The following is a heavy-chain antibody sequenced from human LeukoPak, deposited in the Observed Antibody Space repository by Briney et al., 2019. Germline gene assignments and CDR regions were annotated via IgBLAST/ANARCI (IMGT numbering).Heavy chain of an antibody. CDR2: ISDDGKKK. D-gene: IGHD6-6*01. Sequence: PGRSLRLSCAASGFTFTSYGMHWVRQAPGKGLEWVALISDDGKKKVYADPVKGRFTISRDNSKKTLYLQVNSLRPEDTAVYYCAKILRESMDWLDLWGQGTRVTVSS. CDR1: GFTFTSYG. CDR3: AKILRESMDWLDL. V-gene: IGHV3-30*18. J-gene: IGHJ5*02.